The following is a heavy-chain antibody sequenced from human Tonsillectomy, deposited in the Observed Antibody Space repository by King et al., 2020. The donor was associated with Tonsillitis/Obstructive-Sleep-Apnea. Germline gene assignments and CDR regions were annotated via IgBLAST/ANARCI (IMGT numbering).Heavy chain of an antibody. D-gene: IGHD6-13*01. CDR1: GFTVSSNY. Sequence: VQLVESGGGLIQPGGSLRLSCAASGFTVSSNYMSWVRQAPGKGLEWVSVIYSCGSTYYADSVKGRFTISSDNSKNTLDIQMNSLRAEDTAVYYCARDHSSSDDYAFDIWGQGTMVTVSS. CDR2: IYSCGST. J-gene: IGHJ3*02. CDR3: ARDHSSSDDYAFDI. V-gene: IGHV3-53*01.